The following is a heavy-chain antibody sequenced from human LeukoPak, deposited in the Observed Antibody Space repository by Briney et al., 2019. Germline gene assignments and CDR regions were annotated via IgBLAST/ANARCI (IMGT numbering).Heavy chain of an antibody. Sequence: GRSLRLSCTASGFSFSSYGMQWVRQAPGKGLEWVAVIWYDGTNKYYADSVKGRFTISRDNSKNTLYLQMNSLRAEDTAVYYCARDQRGFSYSKYYFDYWGQGTLVTVSS. CDR1: GFSFSSYG. J-gene: IGHJ4*02. V-gene: IGHV3-33*01. D-gene: IGHD5-18*01. CDR3: ARDQRGFSYSKYYFDY. CDR2: IWYDGTNK.